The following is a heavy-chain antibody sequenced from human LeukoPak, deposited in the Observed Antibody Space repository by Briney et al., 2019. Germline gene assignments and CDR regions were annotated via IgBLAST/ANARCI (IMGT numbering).Heavy chain of an antibody. Sequence: SETLSLTCNVSGGSIRGYYWAWIRQPPGKGLEWIGYIYYSGSTNYNPSLKSRVTISVDTSKNQFSLKLSSVTAADTAVYYCARGAGDYYFDYWGQGTLVTVSS. V-gene: IGHV4-59*01. CDR3: ARGAGDYYFDY. J-gene: IGHJ4*02. CDR1: GGSIRGYY. CDR2: IYYSGST.